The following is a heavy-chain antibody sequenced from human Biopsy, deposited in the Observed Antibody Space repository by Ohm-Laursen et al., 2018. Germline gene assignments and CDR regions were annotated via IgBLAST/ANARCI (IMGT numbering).Heavy chain of an antibody. J-gene: IGHJ4*02. CDR3: ARLGSGDYFPTFFDF. V-gene: IGHV4-31*11. CDR2: IFYSANN. Sequence: SQTLSLTCAVSGVSINGGRYYWNWIRHHPGKGLEWIGNIFYSANNYYNPSLKSRVTISVDTSKNQFSLKLSSVTAADTAVYYCARLGSGDYFPTFFDFWGQGALVTVSS. D-gene: IGHD5-12*01. CDR1: GVSINGGRYY.